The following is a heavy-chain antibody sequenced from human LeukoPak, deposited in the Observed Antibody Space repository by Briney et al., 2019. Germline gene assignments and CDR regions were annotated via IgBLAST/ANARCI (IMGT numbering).Heavy chain of an antibody. CDR1: GFTFGDYA. CDR2: INWDATRT. D-gene: IGHD3-10*01. V-gene: IGHV3-43D*04. CDR3: AKERRGYYMDV. Sequence: GGSLRLSCAASGFTFGDYAMQWVRQAPGKALEWVSLINWDATRTYYADSVKGRFTISRDNSKNSLSLQMNSLRPEDTALYYCAKERRGYYMDVWGKGTTVTVSS. J-gene: IGHJ6*03.